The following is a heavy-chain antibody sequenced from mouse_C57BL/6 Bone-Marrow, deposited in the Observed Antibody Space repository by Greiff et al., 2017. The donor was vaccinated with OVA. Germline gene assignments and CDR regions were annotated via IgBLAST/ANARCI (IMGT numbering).Heavy chain of an antibody. CDR3: ARVSTLYYGSSSWYFDV. D-gene: IGHD1-1*01. CDR2: INYDGSST. J-gene: IGHJ1*03. V-gene: IGHV5-16*01. CDR1: GFTFSDYY. Sequence: EVQLVESEGGLVQPGSSMKLSCTASGFTFSDYYMAWVRQVPEKGLEWVANINYDGSSTYYLDSLKSRFIISRDNAKNILYLQMSSLKSEDTATYYCARVSTLYYGSSSWYFDVWGTGTTVTVSS.